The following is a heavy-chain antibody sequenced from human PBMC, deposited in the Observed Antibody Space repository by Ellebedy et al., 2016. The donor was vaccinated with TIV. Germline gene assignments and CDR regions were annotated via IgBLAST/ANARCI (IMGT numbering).Heavy chain of an antibody. CDR1: GFTFSNCA. J-gene: IGHJ4*02. V-gene: IGHV3-23*01. CDR2: ISASGNTT. CDR3: AKVGQWLEYYFDS. D-gene: IGHD3-22*01. Sequence: PGGSLRLSCAASGFTFSNCAMSWVRQAPGKGLEWVSVISASGNTTYYADSVKGRFTISRDNSKNTLYLQMNSLRAEDTAIYYCAKVGQWLEYYFDSWGQGTLVTVSS.